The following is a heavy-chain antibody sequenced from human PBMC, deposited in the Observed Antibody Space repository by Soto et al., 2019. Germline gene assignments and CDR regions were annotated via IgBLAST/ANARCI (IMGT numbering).Heavy chain of an antibody. V-gene: IGHV1-69*13. J-gene: IGHJ6*02. Sequence: SVKVSCKASGGTFSSYAISWVRQAPGQGLEWMGGIIPIFGTANYAQKFQGRVTITADESTSTAYIELSSLRSEDTAVYYCATDRLYYYYGMDVWGQGTTVTVSS. CDR1: GGTFSSYA. CDR3: ATDRLYYYYGMDV. CDR2: IIPIFGTA.